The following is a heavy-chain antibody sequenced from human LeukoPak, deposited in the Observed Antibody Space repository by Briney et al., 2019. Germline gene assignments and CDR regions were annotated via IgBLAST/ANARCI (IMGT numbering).Heavy chain of an antibody. Sequence: GGSLRLPCAASGFTFSSYSMNWVRQAPGKGLEWVSYISSGSSTIYYADSVKGRFTISRDNAKNSLYLQMNSLRAEDTAVYYCASTFSWGQGTLVTVSS. V-gene: IGHV3-48*01. D-gene: IGHD3-3*02. CDR1: GFTFSSYS. CDR2: ISSGSSTI. J-gene: IGHJ5*02. CDR3: ASTFS.